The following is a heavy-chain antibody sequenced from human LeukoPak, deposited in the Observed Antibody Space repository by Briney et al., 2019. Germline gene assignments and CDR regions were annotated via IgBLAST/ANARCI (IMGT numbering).Heavy chain of an antibody. J-gene: IGHJ4*02. CDR1: GYTFTSYA. CDR2: INAGNGNT. Sequence: GASVKVSCKASGYTFTSYAMHWVRQAPGQRLEWMGWINAGNGNTKYSQRFQGRVTITRDTSASTAYMELSSLRSEDTAVYYCASGAAGMRTFDYWGQGTLVTVSS. CDR3: ASGAAGMRTFDY. V-gene: IGHV1-3*01. D-gene: IGHD6-13*01.